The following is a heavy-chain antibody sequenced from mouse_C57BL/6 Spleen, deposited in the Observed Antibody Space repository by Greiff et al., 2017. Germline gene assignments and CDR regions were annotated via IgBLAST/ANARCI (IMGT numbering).Heavy chain of an antibody. V-gene: IGHV5-16*01. CDR1: GFTFSDYY. CDR2: INYDGSST. J-gene: IGHJ1*03. D-gene: IGHD4-1*01. CDR3: AREGNWDDWYFDV. Sequence: EVHLVESEGGLVQPGSSMKLSCTASGFTFSDYYMAWVRQVPEKGLEWVANINYDGSSTYYLDSLKSRFIISRDNAKNILYLQMSSLKSEDTATYYCAREGNWDDWYFDVWGTGTTVTVSS.